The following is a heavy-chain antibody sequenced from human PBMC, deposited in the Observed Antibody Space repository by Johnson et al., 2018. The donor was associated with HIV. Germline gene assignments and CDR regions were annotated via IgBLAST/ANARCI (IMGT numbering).Heavy chain of an antibody. CDR2: ISYDGSNK. D-gene: IGHD6-19*01. V-gene: IGHV3-30*04. CDR3: ARGKKQWLDEDAFDI. Sequence: QVQLVESGGGVVQPGRSLRLSCAASGFSLSSYAMHWVRQAPGTGLEWVAVISYDGSNKYYADSVKGRFTISRDNSKNPLYVQMNRLRAEDTAVYYCARGKKQWLDEDAFDIWGQGTMVTVSS. CDR1: GFSLSSYA. J-gene: IGHJ3*02.